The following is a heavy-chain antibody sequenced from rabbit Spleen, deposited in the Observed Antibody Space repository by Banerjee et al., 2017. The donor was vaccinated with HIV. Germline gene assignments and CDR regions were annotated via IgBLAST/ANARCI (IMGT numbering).Heavy chain of an antibody. J-gene: IGHJ4*01. CDR2: IDPVFGIT. CDR3: VREVAAKFNL. CDR1: GFDFSMYG. V-gene: IGHV1S47*01. D-gene: IGHD4-1*01. Sequence: QEQLEESGGDLVKAGASLTLTCTASGFDFSMYGVSWVRQVPGKGLEWIGYIDPVFGITYYANWVNGRLTISRDNAQNTLFLRLNSLTAADTATYFCVREVAAKFNLWGPGTLVTVS.